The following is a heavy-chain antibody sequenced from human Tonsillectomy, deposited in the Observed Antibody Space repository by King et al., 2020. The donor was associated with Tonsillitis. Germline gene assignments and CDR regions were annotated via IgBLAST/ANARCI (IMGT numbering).Heavy chain of an antibody. D-gene: IGHD3-22*01. CDR3: ASGYFHDSGGEGWFDP. CDR2: INPSGGST. CDR1: RNTFTNYY. Sequence: QLVQSGAEVRKPGASVTVSCKASRNTFTNYYIHWVRQAPGHGLEWMGMINPSGGSTRFAQNFQGRVTMTGDTSTSTVYLDMSSLRSDDTAVYYCASGYFHDSGGEGWFDPWGQGTLVTVSS. J-gene: IGHJ5*02. V-gene: IGHV1-46*03.